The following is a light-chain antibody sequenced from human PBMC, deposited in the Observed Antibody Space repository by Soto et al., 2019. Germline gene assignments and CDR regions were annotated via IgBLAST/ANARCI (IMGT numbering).Light chain of an antibody. Sequence: QSVLTQPPSASGTPGQRVTVSCSGTSSNIAGNTVNWYQQLPGTAPKLLIYSNNKRPSGVPDRLSGSKSGTSASLAISGLQSDDEADYYCAAWDDSVKGWVFGGGTKVTVL. CDR1: SSNIAGNT. J-gene: IGLJ3*02. CDR3: AAWDDSVKGWV. CDR2: SNN. V-gene: IGLV1-44*01.